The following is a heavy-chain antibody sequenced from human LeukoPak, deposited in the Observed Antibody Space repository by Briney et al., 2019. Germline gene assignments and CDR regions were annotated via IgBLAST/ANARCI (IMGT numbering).Heavy chain of an antibody. CDR1: GYTFTGYY. V-gene: IGHV1-2*02. CDR3: ARTISGDYVGASWFDP. D-gene: IGHD4-17*01. CDR2: INPNSGGT. J-gene: IGHJ5*02. Sequence: GASVKVSCKASGYTFTGYYMHWVRQAPGQGLEWMGWINPNSGGTNYAQKFQGRVTMTRDTSISTAYMELSRLRSDDTAVYYCARTISGDYVGASWFDPWGQGTLVTVSS.